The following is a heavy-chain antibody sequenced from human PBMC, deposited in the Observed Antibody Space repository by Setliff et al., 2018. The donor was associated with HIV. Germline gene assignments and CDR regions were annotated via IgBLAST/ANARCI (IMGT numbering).Heavy chain of an antibody. D-gene: IGHD5-12*01. Sequence: PSETLSLTCTVSGGSISSSSYYWGWIRQPPGKGLEWIGSIYYSGSTYYNPSLKSRVTISVDTSKNQFSLKLSSVTAADTAVYYCASYRKAERWLQLGGNVDYWGQGTLVTVS. J-gene: IGHJ4*02. CDR3: ASYRKAERWLQLGGNVDY. V-gene: IGHV4-39*01. CDR2: IYYSGST. CDR1: GGSISSSSYY.